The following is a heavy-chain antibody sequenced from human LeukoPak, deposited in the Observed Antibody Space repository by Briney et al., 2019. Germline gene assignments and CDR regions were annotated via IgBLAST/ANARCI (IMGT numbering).Heavy chain of an antibody. V-gene: IGHV4-59*12. D-gene: IGHD3-22*01. CDR1: GDSISSYY. CDR3: ARDYDSSGYYP. J-gene: IGHJ5*02. Sequence: SETLSLTCTVSGDSISSYYWSWIRQPPGKGLEWIGYIYYSGSTNYNPSLKSRVTISVDRSKNQFSLKLSSVTAADTAVYYCARDYDSSGYYPWGQGTLVTVSS. CDR2: IYYSGST.